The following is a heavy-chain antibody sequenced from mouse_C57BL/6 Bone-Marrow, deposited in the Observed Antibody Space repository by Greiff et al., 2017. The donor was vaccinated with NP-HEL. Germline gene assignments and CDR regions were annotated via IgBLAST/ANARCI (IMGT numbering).Heavy chain of an antibody. CDR1: GFNIKDDY. J-gene: IGHJ3*01. CDR2: IDPENGDT. CDR3: IYDCYYPFAY. Sequence: EVQWVESGAELVRPGASVKLSCTASGFNIKDDYMHWVKQRPEQGLEWIGWIDPENGDTEYASKFQGKATITADTYSNTSYLQLSSRTSEDTAVYYCIYDCYYPFAYWGQGTLVTVSA. D-gene: IGHD2-3*01. V-gene: IGHV14-4*01.